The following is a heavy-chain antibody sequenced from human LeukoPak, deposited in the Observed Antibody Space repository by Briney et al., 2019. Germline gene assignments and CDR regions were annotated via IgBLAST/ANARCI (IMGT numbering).Heavy chain of an antibody. Sequence: GXSLRLSCAASKFTFSSYAMNWVRQAPGKRLEWVSGISGRGDHTYYADSVKGRFTISRDNSKNILYLQMNSLRVEDTAIYYCARNFWNGHYHFGSWGQGTLVTVSS. V-gene: IGHV3-23*01. J-gene: IGHJ4*02. CDR2: ISGRGDHT. D-gene: IGHD3-3*01. CDR3: ARNFWNGHYHFGS. CDR1: KFTFSSYA.